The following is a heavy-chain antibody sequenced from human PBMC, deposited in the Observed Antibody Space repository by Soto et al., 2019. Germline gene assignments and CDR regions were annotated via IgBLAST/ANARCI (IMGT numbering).Heavy chain of an antibody. D-gene: IGHD5-12*01. CDR2: ISYDGSNK. Sequence: QVQLVESGGGVVQPGRSLRLSCAASGFTFSSYAMHWVRQAPGKGLEWVAVISYDGSNKYYADSVKGRFTISRDNSKNTLYLQMNSLRAGDTAVYYCARHGYSGGQYFQHWGQGTLVTVSS. J-gene: IGHJ1*01. V-gene: IGHV3-30-3*01. CDR3: ARHGYSGGQYFQH. CDR1: GFTFSSYA.